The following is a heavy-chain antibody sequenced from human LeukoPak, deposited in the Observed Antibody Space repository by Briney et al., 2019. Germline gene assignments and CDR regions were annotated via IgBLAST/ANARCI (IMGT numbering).Heavy chain of an antibody. D-gene: IGHD4-17*01. CDR1: GLILGGYW. J-gene: IGHJ4*02. V-gene: IGHV3-7*03. CDR3: ARGPGPFYDYGDYGLVHY. Sequence: GGSLRLSCTGSGLILGGYWMSWVRQAPGKGREGVANIKQDGSEKYYVDSVKGRFTISRDNAKNSLYLQMNSLRAEDTAVYYCARGPGPFYDYGDYGLVHYWGQGTLVTVSS. CDR2: IKQDGSEK.